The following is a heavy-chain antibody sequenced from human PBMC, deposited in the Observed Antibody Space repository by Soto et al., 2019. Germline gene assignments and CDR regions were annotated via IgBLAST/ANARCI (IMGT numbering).Heavy chain of an antibody. D-gene: IGHD6-6*01. V-gene: IGHV3-74*01. CDR1: GFTFSSYG. CDR3: TRGLSSSSF. J-gene: IGHJ4*02. CDR2: ISSDGSST. Sequence: EVQLDESGGGLVQPGGSLRLSCAASGFTFSSYGMHWVRQAAGKGLVWVSRISSDGSSTIYADSVEGRFTISRDNAKNTVYLQMNSLRAEDTAMYYCTRGLSSSSFWGQGTLVTVSS.